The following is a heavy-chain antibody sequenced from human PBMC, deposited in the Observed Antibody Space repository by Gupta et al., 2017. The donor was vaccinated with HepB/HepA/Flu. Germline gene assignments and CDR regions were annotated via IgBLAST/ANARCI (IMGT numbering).Heavy chain of an antibody. V-gene: IGHV1-46*01. Sequence: QVQLVQSGAEVKKPGASVKIACKTSGYSFTNYYIHWVRQAPGQGLEWMGIMNPSNGSTNYEQKFQGRVTMSTDTSTSIVYSELSSLRSEETAVDYCASSGGDGSGGGCYWFDPWGQGTLVTVHS. CDR1: GYSFTNYY. CDR2: MNPSNGST. CDR3: ASSGGDGSGGGCYWFDP. D-gene: IGHD2-15*01. J-gene: IGHJ5*02.